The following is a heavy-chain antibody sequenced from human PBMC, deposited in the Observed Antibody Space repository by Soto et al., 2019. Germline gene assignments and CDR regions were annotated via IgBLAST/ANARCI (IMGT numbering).Heavy chain of an antibody. V-gene: IGHV3-15*07. Sequence: GWCLGLSCSASGDTFRNAGINWVRQAPGKGLEWVGRIKSKTDGGTTDFAAPVKGRFAISRDDSKNMVYLQMNSLKTEDTAVYYCTTGGFDIWGQGTMVTVSS. J-gene: IGHJ3*02. CDR2: IKSKTDGGTT. CDR3: TTGGFDI. CDR1: GDTFRNAG.